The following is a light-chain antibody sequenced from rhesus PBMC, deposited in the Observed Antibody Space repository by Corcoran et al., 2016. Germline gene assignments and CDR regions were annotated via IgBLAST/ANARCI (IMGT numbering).Light chain of an antibody. Sequence: DIQMTQSPSSLSASVGDTVTITCRASQSISSWLDWYQQKPGKTPKLLLYKASRLQSGVPTRFSGRGSGTDFTLTISRLPPEDFATCYCLQYSSSPFTFGPGTKLDIK. V-gene: IGKV1-22*01. CDR1: QSISSW. J-gene: IGKJ3*01. CDR3: LQYSSSPFT. CDR2: KAS.